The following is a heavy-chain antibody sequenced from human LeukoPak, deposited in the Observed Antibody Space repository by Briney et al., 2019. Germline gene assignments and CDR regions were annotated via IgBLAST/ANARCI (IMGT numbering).Heavy chain of an antibody. V-gene: IGHV3-30*18. CDR3: AKDVSALSHYYGMDV. D-gene: IGHD2/OR15-2a*01. J-gene: IGHJ6*02. CDR1: GFTFSSYG. Sequence: PGRSLRLSCAASGFTFSSYGMHWVRQAPGKGLEWVAVISYDGSNKYYADSVKGRFTISRDNSKNTLYLQMNSLRAEDTAVYYCAKDVSALSHYYGMDVWGQGTTATVSS. CDR2: ISYDGSNK.